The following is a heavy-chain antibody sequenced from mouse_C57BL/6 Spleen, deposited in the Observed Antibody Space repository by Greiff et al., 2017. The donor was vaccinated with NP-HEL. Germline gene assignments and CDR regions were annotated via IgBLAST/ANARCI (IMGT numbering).Heavy chain of an antibody. J-gene: IGHJ2*01. CDR3: ARRGDGPYYFDY. CDR1: GYTFTSYW. Sequence: VQLQQSGAELVKPGASVKLSCKASGYTFTSYWMHWVKQRPGQGLEWIGMIHPNSGSTNYNEKFKSKATLTVDKSSSTAYMQLSSLTSEDSAVYYCARRGDGPYYFDYWGQGTTLTVSS. V-gene: IGHV1-64*01. D-gene: IGHD2-3*01. CDR2: IHPNSGST.